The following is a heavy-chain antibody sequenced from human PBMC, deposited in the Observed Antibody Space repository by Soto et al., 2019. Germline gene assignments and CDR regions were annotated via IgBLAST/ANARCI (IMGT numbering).Heavy chain of an antibody. V-gene: IGHV4-31*03. CDR2: IYYSGST. CDR1: GGSISSGGYY. Sequence: PSETLSLTCTVSGGSISSGGYYWSWIRQHPGKGLEWIGYIYYSGSTYYNPSLKSRVTISVDTSKNQFSLKLSSVTAADTAVYYCARVPYSSLIPYYFDYWGQGTLVTVSS. CDR3: ARVPYSSLIPYYFDY. D-gene: IGHD4-4*01. J-gene: IGHJ4*02.